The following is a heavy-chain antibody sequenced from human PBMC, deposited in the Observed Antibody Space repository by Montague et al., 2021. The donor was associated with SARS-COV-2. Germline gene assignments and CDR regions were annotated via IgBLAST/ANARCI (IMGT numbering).Heavy chain of an antibody. CDR2: VSHRGVA. CDR3: ARGDITSSGAPPDI. J-gene: IGHJ3*02. Sequence: SQTLSLTCTVYGASLGSFYWSWVRQSPGGGLESVGEVSHRGVATYNPSFKSRVTISMDKSRNELSLKIISVTAADTALYFCARGDITSSGAPPDIWGQGTMVTVSS. V-gene: IGHV4-34*01. D-gene: IGHD6-19*01. CDR1: GASLGSFY.